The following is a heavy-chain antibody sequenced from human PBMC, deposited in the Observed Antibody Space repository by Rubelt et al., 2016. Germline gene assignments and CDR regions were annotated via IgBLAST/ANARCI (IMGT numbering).Heavy chain of an antibody. D-gene: IGHD6-13*01. CDR2: IYYSGST. J-gene: IGHJ4*02. Sequence: QLQESGPGLVKPSQTLSLTCTVSGGSISSGGYYWSWIRQHPGKGLEWIGSIYYSGSTYYNPSLNSRVTISVDTSKNQFSRKLSSVTAADTAVYYCARDDRYSSSEPFDYWGQGTLVTVSS. CDR3: ARDDRYSSSEPFDY. CDR1: GGSISSGGYY. V-gene: IGHV4-39*01.